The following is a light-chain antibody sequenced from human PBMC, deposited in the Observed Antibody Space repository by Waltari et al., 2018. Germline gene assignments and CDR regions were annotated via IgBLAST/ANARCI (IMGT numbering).Light chain of an antibody. CDR2: DVS. V-gene: IGLV2-14*01. CDR3: SSYTSSSTLVV. CDR1: SRDVGGYNY. J-gene: IGLJ2*01. Sequence: QSALTQPASVSGSPGQSITISCTGTSRDVGGYNYVSWYQQHPGKAPQPMLYDVSNRPSGVSNRFSGSKSGNTASLTISGLQAEDEADYYCSSYTSSSTLVVFGGGTKLTVL.